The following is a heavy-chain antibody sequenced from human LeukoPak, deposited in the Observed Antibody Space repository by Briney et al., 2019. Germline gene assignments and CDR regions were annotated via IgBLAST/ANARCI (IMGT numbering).Heavy chain of an antibody. CDR1: GGTFSSYA. Sequence: GSSVKVSCKASGGTFSSYAISWVRQAPGQGLEWMGGIIPIFGTANYAQKFQGRVTITTDESTSTAYMELSSLRSEDTAVYYCARDGSSSSPEYNWFGPWGQGTLVTVSS. J-gene: IGHJ5*02. V-gene: IGHV1-69*05. CDR3: ARDGSSSSPEYNWFGP. CDR2: IIPIFGTA. D-gene: IGHD6-6*01.